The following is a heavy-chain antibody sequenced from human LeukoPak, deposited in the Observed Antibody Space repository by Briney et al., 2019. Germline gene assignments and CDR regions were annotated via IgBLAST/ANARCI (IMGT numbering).Heavy chain of an antibody. Sequence: GGSLRLSCAASGFTFSSYAMSWVRQASGKGLEWVSAVSGSGGSTYYADSVKGRFTISRDNSKNTLYLQMNSLRAEDTAVYYCAKALDYYDSSGYPWGQGTLVTVSS. V-gene: IGHV3-23*01. J-gene: IGHJ5*02. CDR2: VSGSGGST. D-gene: IGHD3-22*01. CDR1: GFTFSSYA. CDR3: AKALDYYDSSGYP.